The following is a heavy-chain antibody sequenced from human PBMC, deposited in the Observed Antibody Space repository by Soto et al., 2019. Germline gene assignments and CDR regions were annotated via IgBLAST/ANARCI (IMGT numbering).Heavy chain of an antibody. CDR2: ISTTGGHV. Sequence: EVRLVESGGDLVKSGGSLRLSCVGSGFLFRNYEMNWVRQAPGKGLEWLAQISTTGGHVSESDSVRGRFTISRDNTKLTLSLHMNSLRTAATGVYDCVSQPQWARPFESWGQRSL. CDR1: GFLFRNYE. D-gene: IGHD1-26*01. CDR3: VSQPQWARPFES. J-gene: IGHJ4*02. V-gene: IGHV3-48*03.